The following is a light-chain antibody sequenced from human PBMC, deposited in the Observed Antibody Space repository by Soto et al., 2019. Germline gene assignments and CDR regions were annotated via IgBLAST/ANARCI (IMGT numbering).Light chain of an antibody. CDR1: QTVGSNY. CDR3: QQYGGTPWT. V-gene: IGKV3-20*01. J-gene: IGKJ1*01. Sequence: EIVLTQSPGTLSLSPGERATLSCRASQTVGSNYLAWYQQKPGQAPRLLIYGAFNRVPGISDRFSGSGSGTDFTHTISRLDPEDFAVYYCQQYGGTPWTFGQGTKVEVK. CDR2: GAF.